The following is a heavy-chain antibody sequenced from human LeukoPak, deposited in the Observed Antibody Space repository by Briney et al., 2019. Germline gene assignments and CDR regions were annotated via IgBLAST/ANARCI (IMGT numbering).Heavy chain of an antibody. CDR3: AKADTAMVRGFDY. CDR2: ISGSGGST. CDR1: GFTVSSNY. D-gene: IGHD5-18*01. J-gene: IGHJ4*02. V-gene: IGHV3-23*01. Sequence: GGSLRLSCAASGFTVSSNYMSWVRQAPGKGLEWVSAISGSGGSTYYADSVKGRFTISRDNSKNTLYLQMNSLRAEDTAVYYCAKADTAMVRGFDYWGQGTLVTVSS.